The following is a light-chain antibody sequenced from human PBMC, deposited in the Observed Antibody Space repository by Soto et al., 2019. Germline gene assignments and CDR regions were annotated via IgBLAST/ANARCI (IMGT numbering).Light chain of an antibody. V-gene: IGKV3-11*01. J-gene: IGKJ5*01. CDR1: QNVDKF. CDR2: DSS. CDR3: QQRKNWPPIT. Sequence: EIELTQSPATLSLSPGETATLSCRASQNVDKFLAWYQQRPGQPPRLLIFDSSNRATGVPVRFSGSGSGTVLTLTIGSLETEDSADYYCQQRKNWPPITFGQGTRLEIK.